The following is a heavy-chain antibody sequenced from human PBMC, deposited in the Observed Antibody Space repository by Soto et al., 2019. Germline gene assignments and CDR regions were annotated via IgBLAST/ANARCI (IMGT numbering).Heavy chain of an antibody. J-gene: IGHJ4*02. CDR3: AREVDILTGYFDY. V-gene: IGHV3-21*01. D-gene: IGHD3-9*01. CDR2: ISSSSSYI. CDR1: GFTFSSYS. Sequence: PGGSLRLSCAASGFTFSSYSMNWVRQAPGKGLEWVSSISSSSSYIYYADSVKGRFAISRDNAKNSLYLQMNSLRAEDTAVYYCAREVDILTGYFDYWGQGTLVTVSS.